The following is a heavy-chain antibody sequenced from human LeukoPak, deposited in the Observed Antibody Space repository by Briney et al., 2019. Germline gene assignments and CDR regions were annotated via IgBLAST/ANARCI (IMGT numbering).Heavy chain of an antibody. CDR1: GGSISSHY. Sequence: SETLSLTCTVSGGSISSHYWSWIRQPPGQGLEWIGYIYYSGSTNYNPSLKSRVTISVDTSKNQFPLKLSSVTAADTAVYYCARRGRDGYFDYWGQGTLVTVSS. CDR3: ARRGRDGYFDY. CDR2: IYYSGST. V-gene: IGHV4-59*11. J-gene: IGHJ4*02. D-gene: IGHD5-24*01.